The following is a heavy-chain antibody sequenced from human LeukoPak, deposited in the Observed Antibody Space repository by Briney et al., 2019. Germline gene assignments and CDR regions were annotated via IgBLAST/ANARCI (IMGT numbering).Heavy chain of an antibody. Sequence: ASVKVSCKASGYTFTSYDINWVRQATGQGLEWMGWMNPNSGNTGYAQKFQGRVTITRNTSISTAYMELSSLRSEDTAVYYCARSRTAAAGSFDYWGRGTLVTVSS. V-gene: IGHV1-8*03. CDR1: GYTFTSYD. D-gene: IGHD6-13*01. CDR2: MNPNSGNT. J-gene: IGHJ4*02. CDR3: ARSRTAAAGSFDY.